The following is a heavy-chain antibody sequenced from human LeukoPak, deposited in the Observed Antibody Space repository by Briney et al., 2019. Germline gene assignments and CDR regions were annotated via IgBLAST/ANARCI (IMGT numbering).Heavy chain of an antibody. J-gene: IGHJ6*03. Sequence: GGSLRLSCAASGFTFSSYEMNWVRQAPGKGLEWVSYISSSGSTIYYADSVKGRFTISRDNAKNSPYLQMNSLRAEDTAVYYCARDSDTAMVTGYYYYMDVWGKGTTVTISS. CDR1: GFTFSSYE. CDR2: ISSSGSTI. V-gene: IGHV3-48*03. CDR3: ARDSDTAMVTGYYYYMDV. D-gene: IGHD5-18*01.